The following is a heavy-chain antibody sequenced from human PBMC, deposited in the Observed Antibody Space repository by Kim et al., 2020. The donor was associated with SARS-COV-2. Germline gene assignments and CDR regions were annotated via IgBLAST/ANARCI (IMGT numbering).Heavy chain of an antibody. CDR2: IYYSGST. Sequence: SETLSLTCTVSGGSISSYYWSWIRQPPGKGLEWIGYIYYSGSTNYNPSLKSRVTISVDTSKNQFSLKLSSVTAADTAVYYCARQEWELPKTNYYYYYGMDVWGQGTTVTVSS. CDR1: GGSISSYY. CDR3: ARQEWELPKTNYYYYYGMDV. J-gene: IGHJ6*02. V-gene: IGHV4-59*08. D-gene: IGHD1-26*01.